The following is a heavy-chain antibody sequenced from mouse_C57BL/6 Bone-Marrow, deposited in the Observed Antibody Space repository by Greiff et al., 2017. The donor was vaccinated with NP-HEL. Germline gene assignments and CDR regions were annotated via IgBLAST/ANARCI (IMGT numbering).Heavy chain of an antibody. CDR2: IYPRSGNT. J-gene: IGHJ1*03. CDR1: GYTFTSYG. Sequence: VQLQESGAELARPGASVKLSCKASGYTFTSYGISWVKQRTGQGLEWIGEIYPRSGNTYYNEKFKGKATLTADKSSSTAYMELRSLTSEDSAVYFCARGWAWYFDVWGTGTTVTVSS. V-gene: IGHV1-81*01. CDR3: ARGWAWYFDV. D-gene: IGHD3-3*01.